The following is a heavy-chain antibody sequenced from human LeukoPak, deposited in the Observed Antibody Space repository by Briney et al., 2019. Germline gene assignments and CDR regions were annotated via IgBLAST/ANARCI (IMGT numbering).Heavy chain of an antibody. J-gene: IGHJ4*02. CDR1: GFTFSSYA. V-gene: IGHV3-23*01. D-gene: IGHD3-3*01. CDR2: ISGSGGST. Sequence: GGSLRLSCAASGFTFSSYAMSWVPQAPGKGLEWFSAISGSGGSTYYADSVKGRFTISRDNSKNTLYLKMNTLRAEDTAVYYCAKDMDEDDFWSGSPQPDYWGQGTLVTVSS. CDR3: AKDMDEDDFWSGSPQPDY.